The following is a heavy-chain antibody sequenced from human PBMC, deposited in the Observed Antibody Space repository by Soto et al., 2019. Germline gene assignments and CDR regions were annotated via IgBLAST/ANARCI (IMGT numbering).Heavy chain of an antibody. D-gene: IGHD6-13*01. Sequence: PGGSLRLSCAASGFTFSSYGMHWVRQAPGKGLEWEAVIWYDGSNKYYADSVKGRFTISRDNSKNTLYLQMNSLRAEDTAVYYCARDKLLSWPRINYYYYGMDVWGQGTTVTVSS. V-gene: IGHV3-33*01. CDR2: IWYDGSNK. CDR1: GFTFSSYG. J-gene: IGHJ6*02. CDR3: ARDKLLSWPRINYYYYGMDV.